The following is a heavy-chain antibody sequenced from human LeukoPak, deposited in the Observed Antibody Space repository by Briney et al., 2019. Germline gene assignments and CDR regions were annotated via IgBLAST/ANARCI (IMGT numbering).Heavy chain of an antibody. Sequence: GGSLRLSCAASGFTFSSYSMNWVRQAPGKGLEWVSSISSSSSYIYYADSVKGRFTISRDNAKNSLYLQMNSLGAEDTAVYYCASRIAAAAPFDYWGQGTLVTVSS. D-gene: IGHD6-13*01. CDR2: ISSSSSYI. CDR3: ASRIAAAAPFDY. CDR1: GFTFSSYS. J-gene: IGHJ4*02. V-gene: IGHV3-21*01.